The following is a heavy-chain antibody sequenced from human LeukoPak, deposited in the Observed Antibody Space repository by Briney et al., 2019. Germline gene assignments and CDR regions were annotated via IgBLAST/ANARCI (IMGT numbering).Heavy chain of an antibody. D-gene: IGHD2-21*02. J-gene: IGHJ4*02. Sequence: GGSLRLSCAASGFTFSSYSMNWVRQAPGKGLEWVSSISSSSYIYYADSVKGRFTISRDNAKNSLYLQMNSLRAEDTAVYYCARVAYCAGDCHHMDSWGQGTLVTVSS. V-gene: IGHV3-21*01. CDR3: ARVAYCAGDCHHMDS. CDR1: GFTFSSYS. CDR2: ISSSSYI.